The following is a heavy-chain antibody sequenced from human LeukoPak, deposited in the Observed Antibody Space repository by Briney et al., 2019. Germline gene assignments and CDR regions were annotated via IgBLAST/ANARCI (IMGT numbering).Heavy chain of an antibody. CDR1: GFTFSTYA. CDR2: ISDSGGST. Sequence: PGGSLRLSCAASGFTFSTYAMSWVRQAPGKGLEWVSTISDSGGSTYYADSVKGRFTVSRDNSKNTLYVQMNSLRAEDTAVYYCAKGLGDSCYSALDYWGQGTLVTVSS. V-gene: IGHV3-23*01. D-gene: IGHD2-15*01. CDR3: AKGLGDSCYSALDY. J-gene: IGHJ4*02.